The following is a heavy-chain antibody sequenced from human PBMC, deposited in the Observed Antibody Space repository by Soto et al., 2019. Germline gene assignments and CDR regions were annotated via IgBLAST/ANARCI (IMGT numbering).Heavy chain of an antibody. J-gene: IGHJ4*02. CDR2: ISFDGSSN. Sequence: GGSPRLSCEASGFTFTNHGMHWVRQAPGKGLEWVAIISFDGSSNSYIDSVKGRFTISRDNSMNTVYLQMNSLRPEDTAVYYCAKDYDSGWYNSPAPIDYWGQGTLVTVSS. CDR1: GFTFTNHG. D-gene: IGHD6-19*01. CDR3: AKDYDSGWYNSPAPIDY. V-gene: IGHV3-30*18.